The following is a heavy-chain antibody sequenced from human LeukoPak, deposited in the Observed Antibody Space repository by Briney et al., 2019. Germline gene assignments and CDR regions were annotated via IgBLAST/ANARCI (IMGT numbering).Heavy chain of an antibody. CDR1: GFTFSDYS. D-gene: IGHD3-10*01. Sequence: PGGSLRPSCAASGFTFSDYSLTWVRQTPGKGLEWVSTVTTDTGPTYYTDSVKGRFTVSRDSSKNTLYLQMNSLRAEDTAVYYCASGDGSGRYYYYYGMDVWGQGTTVTVSS. J-gene: IGHJ6*02. CDR2: VTTDTGPT. V-gene: IGHV3-23*01. CDR3: ASGDGSGRYYYYYGMDV.